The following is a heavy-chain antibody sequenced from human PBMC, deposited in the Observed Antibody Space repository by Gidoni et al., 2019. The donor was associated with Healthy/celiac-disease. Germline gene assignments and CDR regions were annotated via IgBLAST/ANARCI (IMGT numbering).Heavy chain of an antibody. CDR2: IYWNDDK. J-gene: IGHJ1*01. CDR1: GFSLTTSGVG. V-gene: IGHV2-5*01. Sequence: QITLKESGPTLVKPTQTLTLTCTFSGFSLTTSGVGVGWIRQPPGKALEWLALIYWNDDKRYSPSLKSRLTVTKDTSKNQVVLTMTNMDPVDTATYYCARLPVGIAAIYFQHWGQGTLVTASS. CDR3: ARLPVGIAAIYFQH. D-gene: IGHD6-13*01.